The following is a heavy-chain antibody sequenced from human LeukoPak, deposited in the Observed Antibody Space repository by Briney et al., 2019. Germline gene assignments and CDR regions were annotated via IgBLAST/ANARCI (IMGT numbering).Heavy chain of an antibody. D-gene: IGHD6-13*01. CDR1: GGSLSSYY. CDR2: IYYSGST. V-gene: IGHV4-59*01. Sequence: PSETLSLTCTVSGGSLSSYYWSWIRQPPGKGLEWIGHIYYSGSTYDNPSLKSRVTISRDTSKNQFSLKLSSVTAADTAVYYCARVLTYSSSSVSAFDIWGQGTMVTVSS. CDR3: ARVLTYSSSSVSAFDI. J-gene: IGHJ3*02.